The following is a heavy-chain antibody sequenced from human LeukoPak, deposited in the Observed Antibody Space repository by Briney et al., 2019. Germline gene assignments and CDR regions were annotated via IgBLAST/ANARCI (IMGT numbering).Heavy chain of an antibody. V-gene: IGHV3-48*01. CDR2: ISTSSSTI. D-gene: IGHD3-10*01. CDR1: GFTFSSYS. CDR3: ARDLTMIRGKYYFDF. Sequence: GGSLRLSCVASGFTFSSYSMNWVRQAPGKRLEWVSYISTSSSTIYYADSVKGRFTISRDNAKNSLYLQMNSLRAEDTAVYYCARDLTMIRGKYYFDFWGQGTLVTVPS. J-gene: IGHJ4*02.